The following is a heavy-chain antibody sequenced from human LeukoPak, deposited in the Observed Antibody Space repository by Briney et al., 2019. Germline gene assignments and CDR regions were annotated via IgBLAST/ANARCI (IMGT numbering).Heavy chain of an antibody. CDR1: GFTFSIYA. CDR2: ITSRGEST. CDR3: ARDRPNYYGSDGHYYRRDGDY. Sequence: VGSLRLSCAASGFTFSIYAMSWVRQAPGKGLQGVSSITSRGESTWYVDSVKGRFTITRDNSENTLYLQMHSLRAEDTAVYYCARDRPNYYGSDGHYYRRDGDYWGRGTLVSVSS. J-gene: IGHJ4*02. D-gene: IGHD3-22*01. V-gene: IGHV3-23*01.